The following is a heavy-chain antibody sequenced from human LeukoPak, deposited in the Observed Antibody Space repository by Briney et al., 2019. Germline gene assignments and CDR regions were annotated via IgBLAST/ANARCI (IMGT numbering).Heavy chain of an antibody. Sequence: SETLSLTCTVSGGSINLYYWNCPRQPPGKPLEWIGHIYYSGNTKYNPPLNSRVTISIDTSQNQFSLKLSSLSAADTPVYYCARHGRCSSGPCSTGRWFDSRGQGTLVTVSS. CDR1: GGSINLYY. D-gene: IGHD3-22*01. CDR2: IYYSGNT. J-gene: IGHJ5*01. CDR3: ARHGRCSSGPCSTGRWFDS. V-gene: IGHV4-59*08.